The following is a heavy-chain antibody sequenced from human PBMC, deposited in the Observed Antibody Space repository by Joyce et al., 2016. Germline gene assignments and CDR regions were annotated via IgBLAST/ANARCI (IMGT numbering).Heavy chain of an antibody. Sequence: QVQLQESGPGLVRPSQTLSLTGTVSGDTIRSGDYYWNWIRHNPGKGLEWIGYKYNRGGTYYNPSLQSRLALSLDTSKNQFSLTLRSVTAADTALYYCVRGRGSLPAALHWYFDLWGRGTLVTVSS. V-gene: IGHV4-30-4*01. D-gene: IGHD2-2*02. CDR1: GDTIRSGDYY. CDR2: KYNRGGT. CDR3: VRGRGSLPAALHWYFDL. J-gene: IGHJ2*01.